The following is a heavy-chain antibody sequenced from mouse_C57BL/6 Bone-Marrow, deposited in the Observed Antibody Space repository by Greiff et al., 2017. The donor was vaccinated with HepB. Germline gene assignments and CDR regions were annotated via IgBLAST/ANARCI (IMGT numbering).Heavy chain of an antibody. D-gene: IGHD2-3*01. CDR3: ARHGGYFYAMDY. V-gene: IGHV5-12*01. CDR1: GFTFSDYY. CDR2: ISNGGGST. J-gene: IGHJ4*01. Sequence: EVNVVESGGGLVQPGGSLKLSCAASGFTFSDYYMYWVRQTPEKRLEWVAYISNGGGSTYYPDTVKGRFTISRDNAKNTLYLQMSRLKSEDTAMYYCARHGGYFYAMDYWGQGTSVTVSS.